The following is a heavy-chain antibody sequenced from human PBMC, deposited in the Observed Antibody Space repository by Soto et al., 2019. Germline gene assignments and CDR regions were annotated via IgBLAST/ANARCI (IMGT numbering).Heavy chain of an antibody. V-gene: IGHV3-21*01. Sequence: GGSLRLSGVASGFTVNIYGMNWVRQVPGKGLEWLSFISSTSSSINYADSMKGRFTVSRDNAKNSLYLQMNNLRAEDTAVYYCARAPIDYWGRGTLVTVSS. CDR2: ISSTSSSI. CDR3: ARAPIDY. CDR1: GFTVNIYG. J-gene: IGHJ4*02.